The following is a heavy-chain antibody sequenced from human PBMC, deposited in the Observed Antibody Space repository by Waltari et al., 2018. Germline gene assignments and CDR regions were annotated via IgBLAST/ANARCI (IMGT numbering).Heavy chain of an antibody. CDR1: GYTFTSFD. D-gene: IGHD6-6*01. J-gene: IGHJ5*02. Sequence: QVQLVQSGAEVKKPGASVKVSCEASGYTFTSFDINWVRQATGQGLEWMGWMNPNSGNPGYAQKFQGRVTMTRNTSINTAYMELSSLRSEDTAVYYCARVNMATRPYYFDPWGQGTLVAVSS. CDR3: ARVNMATRPYYFDP. V-gene: IGHV1-8*01. CDR2: MNPNSGNP.